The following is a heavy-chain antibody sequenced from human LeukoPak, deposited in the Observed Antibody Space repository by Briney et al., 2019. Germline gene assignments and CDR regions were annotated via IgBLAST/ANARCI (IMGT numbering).Heavy chain of an antibody. CDR2: FDPEDGET. CDR3: AAFPITMIVVVITTPFDY. Sequence: ASVKVSCKVSGYTLTELSMHWVRQAPGKGLEWMGGFDPEDGETIYAQKSQGRVTMTEDTSTDTAYMELSSLRSEDTAVYYCAAFPITMIVVVITTPFDYWGQGTLVTVSS. D-gene: IGHD3-22*01. J-gene: IGHJ4*02. V-gene: IGHV1-24*01. CDR1: GYTLTELS.